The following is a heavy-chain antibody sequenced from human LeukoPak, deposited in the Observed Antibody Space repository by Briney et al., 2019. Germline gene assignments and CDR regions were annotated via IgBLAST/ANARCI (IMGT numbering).Heavy chain of an antibody. D-gene: IGHD6-13*01. CDR1: GFTFSTYT. CDR2: ISSDGSSV. J-gene: IGHJ4*02. CDR3: ANDFLAAAGY. Sequence: GGSLRLSCAASGFTFSTYTINWVRQAPGKGLEWVSSISSDGSSVHYADSVKGRFTISRDNAKKSLYLQMNSLRADDTAVYYCANDFLAAAGYWGQGTLVTVSS. V-gene: IGHV3-21*01.